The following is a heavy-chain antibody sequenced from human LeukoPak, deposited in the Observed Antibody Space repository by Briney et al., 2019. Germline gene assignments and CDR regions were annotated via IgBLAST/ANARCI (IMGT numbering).Heavy chain of an antibody. D-gene: IGHD6-6*01. Sequence: SETLSLTCAVYGGSFSGYYWSWIRQPPGKGLEWIGEINHSGSTNYNPSLKSRVTISVDTSKNQFSLKLSSVTAADTAVYYCARVLSSSSFRRHYYMDVWGKGTTVTVSS. J-gene: IGHJ6*03. CDR1: GGSFSGYY. CDR2: INHSGST. V-gene: IGHV4-34*01. CDR3: ARVLSSSSFRRHYYMDV.